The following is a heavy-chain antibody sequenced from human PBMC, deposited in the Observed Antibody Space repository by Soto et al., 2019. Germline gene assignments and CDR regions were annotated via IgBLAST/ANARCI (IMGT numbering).Heavy chain of an antibody. Sequence: PGGSLRLSCAVSGFTLSTFAMTWVRQAPGKGLECVSAISGSGGSTYYADSVKGRFTISRDNSKNTLYLQMNSLRAEDTAVYYCANQGVSVYDPFDYWGQGTLVTVSS. CDR2: ISGSGGST. D-gene: IGHD2-8*01. V-gene: IGHV3-23*01. CDR3: ANQGVSVYDPFDY. J-gene: IGHJ4*02. CDR1: GFTLSTFA.